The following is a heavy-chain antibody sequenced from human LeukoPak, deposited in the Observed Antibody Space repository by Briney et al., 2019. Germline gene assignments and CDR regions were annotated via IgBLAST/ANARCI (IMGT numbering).Heavy chain of an antibody. CDR1: GGSFSGYY. Sequence: PSETLSLTCAVYGGSFSGYYWSWIRQPPGKGLEWIGEINHSGSTNYNPSLKSRVTISVDTSKNQFSLKLSSVTAADTAVYYCTRVDLPITIFGVVTYNWFDPWGQGTLVTVSS. V-gene: IGHV4-34*01. J-gene: IGHJ5*02. D-gene: IGHD3-3*01. CDR3: TRVDLPITIFGVVTYNWFDP. CDR2: INHSGST.